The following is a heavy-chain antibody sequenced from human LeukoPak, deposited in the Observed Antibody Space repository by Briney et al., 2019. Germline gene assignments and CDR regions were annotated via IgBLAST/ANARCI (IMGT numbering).Heavy chain of an antibody. J-gene: IGHJ4*02. CDR3: AKGLRYYSIDY. D-gene: IGHD3-16*01. Sequence: GGSLRLSCAASGFTFSSYGMHWVRQAPGKGLEWVAVIWYDGSNKYYADSVKGRFTISRDNSKNTLYLQMNSLRAKDTAVYYCAKGLRYYSIDYWGQGTLVTVSS. CDR1: GFTFSSYG. CDR2: IWYDGSNK. V-gene: IGHV3-33*06.